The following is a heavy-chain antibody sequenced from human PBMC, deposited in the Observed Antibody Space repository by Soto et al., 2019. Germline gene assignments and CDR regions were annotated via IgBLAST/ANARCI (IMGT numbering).Heavy chain of an antibody. CDR1: GFTFSSYA. J-gene: IGHJ4*02. CDR2: ISGSGGST. Sequence: EVQLLESGGGLVQPGGSLRLSCAASGFTFSSYAMSWVRQAPGKGLVWVSAISGSGGSTSYADSVKGRFTISRDNSKNTLYLQMNSLRAEDTAVYYCAKDRGYSSSWGDYWGQGTLVTVSS. V-gene: IGHV3-23*01. D-gene: IGHD6-13*01. CDR3: AKDRGYSSSWGDY.